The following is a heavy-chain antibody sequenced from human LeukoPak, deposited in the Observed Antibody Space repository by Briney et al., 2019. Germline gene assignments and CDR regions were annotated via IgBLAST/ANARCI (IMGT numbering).Heavy chain of an antibody. D-gene: IGHD7-27*01. J-gene: IGHJ4*02. Sequence: GGSLRLSCAASGFSFSSYWMNWVRQAPGKGLEWVANIKDDGSEKYYVDSVKGRFTISRDNAKNLLYLQMNSLRAEDTAVYYCSSWGPRRYFDYWGQGTLVIVSS. V-gene: IGHV3-7*01. CDR2: IKDDGSEK. CDR1: GFSFSSYW. CDR3: SSWGPRRYFDY.